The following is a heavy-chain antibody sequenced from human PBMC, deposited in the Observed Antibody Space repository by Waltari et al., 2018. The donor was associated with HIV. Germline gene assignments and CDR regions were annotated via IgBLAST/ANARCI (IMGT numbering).Heavy chain of an antibody. Sequence: EVQLVESGGGLVQPGGSLRLSLAASGFPFTNYAMNWVRPAPGKGLEWVSAISGSGGSTYYADSVKGRFTISRDNSKNTLYLQMNSLRAEDTAVYYCAKDDSTGSSGYYPFHYWGQGTLITVSS. CDR3: AKDDSTGSSGYYPFHY. CDR1: GFPFTNYA. V-gene: IGHV3-23*04. J-gene: IGHJ4*02. CDR2: ISGSGGST. D-gene: IGHD3-22*01.